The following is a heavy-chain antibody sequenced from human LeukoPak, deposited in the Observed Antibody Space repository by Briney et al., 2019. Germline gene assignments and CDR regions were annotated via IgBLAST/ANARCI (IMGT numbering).Heavy chain of an antibody. CDR1: GGSFSGYY. D-gene: IGHD3-9*01. CDR3: ARDCTRDILTGYYGHYYMDV. J-gene: IGHJ6*03. CDR2: INHSGST. Sequence: SETLSLTCAVYGGSFSGYYWSWIRQPPGKGLEWIGEINHSGSTNYNPSLKSRVTISVDTSKNQFSLKLSSVTAADTAVYYCARDCTRDILTGYYGHYYMDVWGKGTTVTVSS. V-gene: IGHV4-34*01.